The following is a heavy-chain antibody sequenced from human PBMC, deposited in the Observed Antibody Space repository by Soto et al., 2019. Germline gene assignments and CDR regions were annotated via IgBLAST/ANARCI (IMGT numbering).Heavy chain of an antibody. Sequence: QVQLQESGPGLVKPSETLSLTCTVSGGSISSYYWSWIRQPPGKGLEWIGYIYYSGSTNYNPSLKSRVTISVDTSKNQFSLKLSSVTAADTAVYYCARHEKYYDISGDSGQGTLVTVSS. D-gene: IGHD3-9*01. CDR2: IYYSGST. J-gene: IGHJ4*02. CDR3: ARHEKYYDISGD. V-gene: IGHV4-59*08. CDR1: GGSISSYY.